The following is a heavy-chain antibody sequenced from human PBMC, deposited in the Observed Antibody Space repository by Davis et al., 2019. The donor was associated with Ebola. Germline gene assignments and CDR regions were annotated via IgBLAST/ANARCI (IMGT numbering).Heavy chain of an antibody. V-gene: IGHV3-74*01. J-gene: IGHJ4*02. CDR2: INSDGSST. CDR1: GFTFSSYW. Sequence: GESLKISCAASGFTFSSYWMHWVRQVPGKGLVWVSRINSDGSSTSYADSVKGRFTISRDNSKNTLYLQMNSLRAEDTAVYYCARVFSDFWSGYPHWGQGTLVTVSS. CDR3: ARVFSDFWSGYPH. D-gene: IGHD3-3*01.